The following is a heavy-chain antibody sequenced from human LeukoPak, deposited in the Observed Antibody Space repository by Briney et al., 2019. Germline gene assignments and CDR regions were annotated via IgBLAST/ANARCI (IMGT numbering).Heavy chain of an antibody. V-gene: IGHV4-4*07. Sequence: SETLSLTCTVSGVSISSSCWSWIRQSAGTGLEWIGRICNGGTTKNNPSFKSRVTVSVDTSKSQFSLKLTSVTAADTALYYCAREPGNGWLFAQWGPGLLVTVSS. CDR2: ICNGGTT. D-gene: IGHD6-19*01. CDR1: GVSISSSC. CDR3: AREPGNGWLFAQ. J-gene: IGHJ4*02.